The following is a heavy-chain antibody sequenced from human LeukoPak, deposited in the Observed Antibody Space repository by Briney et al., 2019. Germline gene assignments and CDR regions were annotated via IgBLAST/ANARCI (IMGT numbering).Heavy chain of an antibody. V-gene: IGHV3-33*01. CDR2: IWYDGSNK. CDR3: ARDWAAMASNDAFDI. J-gene: IGHJ3*02. D-gene: IGHD5-18*01. CDR1: GFTFSSYG. Sequence: GRSLRLSCAASGFTFSSYGMHWVRQAPGKGLEWVAVIWYDGSNKYYADSVKGRFTISRDNSKNTLYLQMNSLRAEDTAVYYCARDWAAMASNDAFDIWGQGTMVTVSS.